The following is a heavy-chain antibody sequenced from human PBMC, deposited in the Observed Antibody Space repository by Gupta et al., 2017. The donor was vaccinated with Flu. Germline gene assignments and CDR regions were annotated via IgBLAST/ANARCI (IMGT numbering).Heavy chain of an antibody. CDR1: GGSFSGYY. V-gene: IGHV4-34*01. Sequence: QVQLQQWGAGLLKPSATLSLTCAVYGGSFSGYYWSWIRQPPGKGLEWIGEINHSGSTNYNPSLKSRVTISVDTSKNQFSLKLSSVTAADTAVYYCAMGRGYSGYDSEYGMDVWGQGTTVTVSS. CDR2: INHSGST. J-gene: IGHJ6*02. CDR3: AMGRGYSGYDSEYGMDV. D-gene: IGHD5-12*01.